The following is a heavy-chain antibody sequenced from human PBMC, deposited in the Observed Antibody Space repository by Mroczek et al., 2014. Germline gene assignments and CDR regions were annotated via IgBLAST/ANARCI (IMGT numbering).Heavy chain of an antibody. CDR3: ARRQWPQDAPDY. CDR2: MNPNSGNT. Sequence: SGAEVKKPGASVKVSCKASGYTFTGYYMHWVRQAPGQGLEWMGWMNPNSGNTGYAQKFQGRVTMTRNTSISTAYMELSSLRSEDTAVYYCARRQWPQDAPDYWGQGTLVTVSS. V-gene: IGHV1-8*02. CDR1: GYTFTGYY. J-gene: IGHJ4*02. D-gene: IGHD6-19*01.